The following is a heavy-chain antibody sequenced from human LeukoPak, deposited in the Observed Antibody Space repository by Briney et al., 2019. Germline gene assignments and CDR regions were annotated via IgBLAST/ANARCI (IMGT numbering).Heavy chain of an antibody. D-gene: IGHD3-22*01. CDR2: INPNSGGT. J-gene: IGHJ4*02. CDR3: ARAITMIVVVMVY. V-gene: IGHV1-2*02. CDR1: GYTFTGYY. Sequence: ASVKVSCKASGYTFTGYYMHWVRQAPGQGLEWMGWINPNSGGTNYAQKFQGRVTMTRDTSISTAYMELSRLRSDDTAVYYCARAITMIVVVMVYWGPGTLVTVSS.